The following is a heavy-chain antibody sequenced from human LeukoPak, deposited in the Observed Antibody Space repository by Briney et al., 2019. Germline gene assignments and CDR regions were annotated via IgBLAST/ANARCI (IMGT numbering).Heavy chain of an antibody. CDR1: GGSTSSYY. V-gene: IGHV4-59*08. CDR2: IYYSGST. D-gene: IGHD3-22*01. Sequence: SETLSLTCTVSGGSTSSYYWSWIRQPPGKGLEWIGYIYYSGSTNYNPSFKSRVTMSVDTSKNQFSLKLSSVTAADTAVYYCARLLYDSSGYAFDYWGQGTLVTVSS. CDR3: ARLLYDSSGYAFDY. J-gene: IGHJ4*02.